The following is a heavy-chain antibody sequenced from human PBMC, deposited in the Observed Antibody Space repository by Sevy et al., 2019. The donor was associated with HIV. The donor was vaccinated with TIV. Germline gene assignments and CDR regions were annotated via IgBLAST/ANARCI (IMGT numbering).Heavy chain of an antibody. Sequence: GGSLRLSCAVSGFTVSNNYMTWVRQAPGKGLEWVSVIYSGGSTEYADSVKGRFSISRDNSKNTMYLQMNSLRVEDTAVYYCGRAGRYYYSSGNYSYGWGQGTLVTVSS. V-gene: IGHV3-53*01. J-gene: IGHJ4*02. D-gene: IGHD3-10*01. CDR1: GFTVSNNY. CDR3: GRAGRYYYSSGNYSYG. CDR2: IYSGGST.